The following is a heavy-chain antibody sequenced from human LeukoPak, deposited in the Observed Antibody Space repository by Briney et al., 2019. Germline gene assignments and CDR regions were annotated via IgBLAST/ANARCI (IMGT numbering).Heavy chain of an antibody. CDR2: IYYSGST. V-gene: IGHV4-31*03. Sequence: SQTLSLTCTVSGGSISSGSYYWSWIRQHPGKGLEWIGYIYYSGSTYYNPSLKSRVTISVDTSKNQFSLKLSSVTAADTAVYYCARSGYSSGWYYFDYWGQGSLVTVSS. J-gene: IGHJ4*02. CDR3: ARSGYSSGWYYFDY. D-gene: IGHD6-19*01. CDR1: GGSISSGSYY.